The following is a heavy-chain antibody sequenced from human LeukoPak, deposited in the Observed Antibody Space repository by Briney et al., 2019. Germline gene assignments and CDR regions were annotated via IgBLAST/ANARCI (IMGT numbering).Heavy chain of an antibody. D-gene: IGHD3-22*01. Sequence: GGSLRLSCAASGFTFSRYAMSWVRQSPGKGLEWVSAISGSGGNTYSADSVKGRCTTSRDNSLQTLFLHMNSLRAEDTAVYYCARGMSATSGYLELEYWGQGALVTVST. CDR1: GFTFSRYA. CDR2: ISGSGGNT. CDR3: ARGMSATSGYLELEY. J-gene: IGHJ4*02. V-gene: IGHV3-23*01.